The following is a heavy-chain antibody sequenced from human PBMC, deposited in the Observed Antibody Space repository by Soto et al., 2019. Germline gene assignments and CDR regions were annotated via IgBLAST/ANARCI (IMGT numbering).Heavy chain of an antibody. CDR3: ARGRITGTTYYFDY. CDR2: IYYSGST. V-gene: IGHV4-59*01. CDR1: GGSISSYY. Sequence: NPSETLSLTCTVSGGSISSYYWSWIRQPPGKGLEWIGYIYYSGSTNYNPSLKSRVTISVDTSKNQFSLKLSSVTAADTAVYYCARGRITGTTYYFDYWGQGTLVTVSS. J-gene: IGHJ4*02. D-gene: IGHD1-7*01.